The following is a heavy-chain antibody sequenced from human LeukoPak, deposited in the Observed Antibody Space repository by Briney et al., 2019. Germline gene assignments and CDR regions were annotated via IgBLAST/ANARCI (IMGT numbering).Heavy chain of an antibody. CDR3: AREGLGTIDY. V-gene: IGHV4-59*01. D-gene: IGHD3/OR15-3a*01. CDR2: IYYSGST. CDR1: GGSISSYY. Sequence: PSETLSLTCTVSGGSISSYYWSWIRQPPGKGLKWIGYIYYSGSTNYNPSLKSRVTISVDTSKNQFSLKLSSVTAADTAVYYCAREGLGTIDYWGQGTLVTVSS. J-gene: IGHJ4*02.